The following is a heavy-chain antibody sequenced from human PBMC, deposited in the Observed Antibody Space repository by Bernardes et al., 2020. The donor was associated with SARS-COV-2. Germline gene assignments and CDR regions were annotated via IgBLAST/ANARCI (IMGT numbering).Heavy chain of an antibody. CDR2: IYTSGST. V-gene: IGHV4-4*07. Sequence: SETLSLTCTVSGGSISSYYWSWIRQPAGKGLEWIGRIYTSGSTNYNPSLKSRVTMSVDTSKNQFSLKLSSVTAADTAVYYCARGGGDYYDSSGYPSYYFDYWGQGTLVTVSS. CDR3: ARGGGDYYDSSGYPSYYFDY. D-gene: IGHD3-22*01. CDR1: GGSISSYY. J-gene: IGHJ4*02.